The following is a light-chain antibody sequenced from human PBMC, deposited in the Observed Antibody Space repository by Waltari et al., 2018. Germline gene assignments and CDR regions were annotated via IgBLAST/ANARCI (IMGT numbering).Light chain of an antibody. Sequence: QSALTQPRSVSGSPGQSGTISCTVPSRNVGTYTYVSWYQHLPRQAPEPMIADVFMRPSGVPDRFSGSKSGYTASLTISGLQAEDEADYYCCSYAGTYRWVFGGGTKVTVL. J-gene: IGLJ3*02. CDR3: CSYAGTYRWV. CDR2: DVF. V-gene: IGLV2-11*02. CDR1: SRNVGTYTY.